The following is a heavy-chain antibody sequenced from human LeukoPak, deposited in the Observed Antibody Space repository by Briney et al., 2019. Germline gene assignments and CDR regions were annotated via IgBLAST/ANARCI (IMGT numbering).Heavy chain of an antibody. CDR2: IYSDGTT. CDR1: GFTVFSNY. J-gene: IGHJ6*03. CDR3: ARERSYYYYYMDV. V-gene: IGHV3-53*01. D-gene: IGHD3-10*01. Sequence: PGGSLRLSCAASGFTVFSNYMSWVRQAPGKGLECVSVIYSDGTTYYADSVQGRFTISRDNSKNTVYLQMKSLRAEDTAVYFCARERSYYYYYMDVWGKGTTVTVSS.